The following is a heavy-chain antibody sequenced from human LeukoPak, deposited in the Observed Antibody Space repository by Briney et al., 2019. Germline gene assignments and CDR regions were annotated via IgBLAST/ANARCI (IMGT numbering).Heavy chain of an antibody. Sequence: SETLSLTCTVSGGSLTGYFWSWIRQPPGKGLKWLGYVFYSGNTRYNPSLESRVTTSADTSKNQFSLRLTSVTAADTAVYYCARQGTITYAYFDYWSQGTLVTVSS. J-gene: IGHJ4*02. V-gene: IGHV4-59*08. CDR2: VFYSGNT. CDR1: GGSLTGYF. D-gene: IGHD2-2*01. CDR3: ARQGTITYAYFDY.